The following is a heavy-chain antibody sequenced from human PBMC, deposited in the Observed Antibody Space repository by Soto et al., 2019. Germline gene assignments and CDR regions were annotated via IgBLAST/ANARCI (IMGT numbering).Heavy chain of an antibody. CDR2: MNPNSGNT. D-gene: IGHD2-8*01. Sequence: QVQLVQSGAEVKKPGASVKVSCKASGYTFTSYDINWVRQATGQGLEWMGWMNPNSGNTGYAQKFQGRVTMTRNTSISTAYMELSSLRSEDTAVYYCARVEGYCTNGVCYTDWFDPWGQGTLVTVSS. CDR3: ARVEGYCTNGVCYTDWFDP. CDR1: GYTFTSYD. V-gene: IGHV1-8*01. J-gene: IGHJ5*02.